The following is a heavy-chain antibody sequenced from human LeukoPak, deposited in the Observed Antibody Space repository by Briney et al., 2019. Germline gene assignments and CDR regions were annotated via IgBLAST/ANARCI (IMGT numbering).Heavy chain of an antibody. V-gene: IGHV3-74*01. CDR1: GFTFSSYS. Sequence: TGGSLRLSCAASGFTFSSYSMNWVRQAPGKGLVWVSRINTDGSITTYADSVKGRFTISRDNAKNTLYLQMNSLRAEDTAVYYCARGGVDYWGQGTLVTVSS. J-gene: IGHJ4*02. CDR3: ARGGVDY. CDR2: INTDGSIT.